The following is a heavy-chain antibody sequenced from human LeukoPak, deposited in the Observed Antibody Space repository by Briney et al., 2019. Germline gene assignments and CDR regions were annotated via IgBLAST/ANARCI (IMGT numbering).Heavy chain of an antibody. CDR3: VRHDGRGGATMGALDS. J-gene: IGHJ4*02. CDR1: AGAISSSSHH. CDR2: IYYGRTP. V-gene: IGHV4-39*01. D-gene: IGHD5-12*01. Sequence: SETLSLTCTVSAGAISSSSHHWGWSRQSPGKGLEWIGSIYYGRTPYYNPSLNSRVTISVVTSKNPFSLQLNSATAADTAVYYCVRHDGRGGATMGALDSWGQGTLVTVSS.